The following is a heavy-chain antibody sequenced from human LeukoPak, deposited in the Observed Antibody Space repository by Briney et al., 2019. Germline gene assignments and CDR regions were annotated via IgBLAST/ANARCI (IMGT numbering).Heavy chain of an antibody. D-gene: IGHD1-26*01. J-gene: IGHJ3*02. V-gene: IGHV1-2*02. CDR2: INPNSGGT. CDR1: GYTFTGYY. CDR3: AKGRHVFIVGTSIAFVI. Sequence: ASVKVSCKASGYTFTGYYMHWVPQAPEQGLERMGWINPNSGGTNSAQKYQGRVTMTRDTSISTAYMELSRLRSDDTAVYYCAKGRHVFIVGTSIAFVIWGQGTIVTVSS.